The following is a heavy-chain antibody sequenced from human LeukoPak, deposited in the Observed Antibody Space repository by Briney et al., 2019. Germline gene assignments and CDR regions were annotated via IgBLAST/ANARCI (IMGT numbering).Heavy chain of an antibody. V-gene: IGHV3-48*03. CDR2: ISSSGSTI. Sequence: GGSLRLSCAASVFTFSSYEMIWVRQAPGKGLEWVSYISSSGSTIYYADSVKGRFTISRDNAKNSLYLQMNSLRAEDTAVYYCARVGELRPPDYWGQGTLVTVSS. D-gene: IGHD1-26*01. CDR3: ARVGELRPPDY. CDR1: VFTFSSYE. J-gene: IGHJ4*02.